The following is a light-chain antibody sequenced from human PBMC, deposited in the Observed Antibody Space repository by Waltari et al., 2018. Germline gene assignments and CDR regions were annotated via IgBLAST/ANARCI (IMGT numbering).Light chain of an antibody. J-gene: IGKJ4*01. CDR2: AAS. CDR1: QVISSY. Sequence: DIQLTQSPSFLSASVGDRVTLTCRASQVISSYLSWYQQKPGKAPKVLIYAASTLQSGVPSRFSGSGSGTEFTLTISSLQPEDFATYYCQQLNSYPFTFGGGTKVAIK. V-gene: IGKV1-9*01. CDR3: QQLNSYPFT.